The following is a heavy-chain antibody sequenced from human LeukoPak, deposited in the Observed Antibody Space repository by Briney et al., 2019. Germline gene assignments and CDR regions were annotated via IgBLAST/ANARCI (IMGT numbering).Heavy chain of an antibody. CDR1: RFTFNSYA. V-gene: IGHV3-23*01. Sequence: GGSLRLSCEASRFTFNSYAMSWVRQAPGKGLEWVSVIGGSNGITFYVGSVKGRFTISRDNSKDTLYLQMNSLRAEDTAVYYCARNENSGWGYFDYWGRGTLVTVSS. J-gene: IGHJ4*02. D-gene: IGHD5-12*01. CDR3: ARNENSGWGYFDY. CDR2: IGGSNGIT.